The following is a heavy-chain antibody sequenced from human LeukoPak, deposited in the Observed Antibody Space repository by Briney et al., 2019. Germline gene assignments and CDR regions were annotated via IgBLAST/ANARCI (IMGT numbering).Heavy chain of an antibody. D-gene: IGHD6-6*01. CDR3: ASEETIAPRSD. CDR2: MYYSGST. J-gene: IGHJ4*02. V-gene: IGHV4-39*07. CDR1: DGSISSSSYY. Sequence: SETLSLTCTVSDGSISSSSYYWGWIRQPPGKGLEWIGSMYYSGSTYYNPSLKSRVTISVDTSKNQFSLKLSSVTAADTAVYYCASEETIAPRSDWGQGALVTVSS.